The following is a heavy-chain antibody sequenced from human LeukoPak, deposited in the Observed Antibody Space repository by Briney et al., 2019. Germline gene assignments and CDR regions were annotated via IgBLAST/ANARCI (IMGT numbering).Heavy chain of an antibody. Sequence: SETLSLTCTVSVGSISSYYWSWIRQPPGKGLEWIGYIYYSGSTNYNPSLKSRVTISVDTSKNQFSLKLSSVTAADTAAYYCARDFFDFWSGYYTQSNNWFDPWGQGTLVTVSS. CDR3: ARDFFDFWSGYYTQSNNWFDP. J-gene: IGHJ5*02. CDR1: VGSISSYY. CDR2: IYYSGST. V-gene: IGHV4-59*12. D-gene: IGHD3-3*01.